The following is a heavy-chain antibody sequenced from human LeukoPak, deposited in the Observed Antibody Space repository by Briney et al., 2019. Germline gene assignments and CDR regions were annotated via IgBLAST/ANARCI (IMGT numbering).Heavy chain of an antibody. V-gene: IGHV4-59*08. J-gene: IGHJ4*02. Sequence: SETLSLTCTVSGGSISSYYWSWIRQPPGKGLEWIGCIFYSGSTEYDPSLKSRVTISLDTSKNQFSLKLSSVTAADTAVYYCARQPSGYYDKSGYYPYYFDYWGQGALVTVSS. CDR1: GGSISSYY. D-gene: IGHD3-22*01. CDR3: ARQPSGYYDKSGYYPYYFDY. CDR2: IFYSGST.